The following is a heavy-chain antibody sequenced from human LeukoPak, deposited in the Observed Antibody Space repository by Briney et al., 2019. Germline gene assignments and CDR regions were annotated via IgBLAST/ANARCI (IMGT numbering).Heavy chain of an antibody. CDR2: IFSGGGT. V-gene: IGHV3-53*01. J-gene: IGHJ4*02. D-gene: IGHD4-17*01. Sequence: GGSLRLSCAVSGVTVSSTDMSWVRQAPGKGLEWVSVIFSGGGTYYTGSVKGRFTISRDNSKNTLYLQMNSLRAEDTAVYYCAREAVTRNYFDYWGQGTLVTVSS. CDR1: GVTVSSTD. CDR3: AREAVTRNYFDY.